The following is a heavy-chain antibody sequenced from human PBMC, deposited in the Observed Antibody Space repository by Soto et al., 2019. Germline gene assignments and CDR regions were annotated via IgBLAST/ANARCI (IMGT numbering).Heavy chain of an antibody. V-gene: IGHV3-13*01. CDR1: GFTFSSYD. J-gene: IGHJ6*02. Sequence: GGSLRLSCAASGFTFSSYDMHWVRQATGKGLEWVSAIGTAGDTYYPGSVKGRFTISRENAKNALYLQMNSLRAGDTAVYYCARAKREETIFGVVIVPYYGMDVWGQGPTVTVSS. CDR3: ARAKREETIFGVVIVPYYGMDV. CDR2: IGTAGDT. D-gene: IGHD3-3*01.